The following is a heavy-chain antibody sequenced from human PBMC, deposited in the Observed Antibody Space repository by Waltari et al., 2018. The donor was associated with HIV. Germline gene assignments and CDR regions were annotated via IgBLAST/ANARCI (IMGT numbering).Heavy chain of an antibody. V-gene: IGHV3-33*01. J-gene: IGHJ4*02. CDR2: VWYDGKNK. Sequence: QVQLVESGGGVVQPGRSLRLSCAASGFTFSSYGMHWVRQAPGKGVGWWAVVWYDGKNKDDADSVKGRFTVSRDNSKNTLFLQMNSLRVDDTAVYYCARTPYDTSGYCFDYWGQGTLVTVSS. D-gene: IGHD3-22*01. CDR1: GFTFSSYG. CDR3: ARTPYDTSGYCFDY.